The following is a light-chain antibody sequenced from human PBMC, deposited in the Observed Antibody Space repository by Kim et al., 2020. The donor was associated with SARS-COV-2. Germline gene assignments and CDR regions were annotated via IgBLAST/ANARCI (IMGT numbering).Light chain of an antibody. V-gene: IGKV3-20*01. J-gene: IGKJ4*01. CDR2: DTS. Sequence: SPGKSATLSCRASQSVSSNYLAWYQQKPGQPPRLLIYDTSTMATGIPDRFSGSGSGTDYTLTISRLEPEDFVVYYCQQYGSSPLTFGGGTKVDIK. CDR3: QQYGSSPLT. CDR1: QSVSSNY.